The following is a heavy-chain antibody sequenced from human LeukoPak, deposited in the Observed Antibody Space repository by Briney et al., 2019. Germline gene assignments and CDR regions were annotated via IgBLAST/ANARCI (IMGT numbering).Heavy chain of an antibody. CDR2: IYYTGTT. D-gene: IGHD3-3*01. Sequence: SETLSLTCTVSGGSISGYYWNWIRQPPGKGLEWIGYIYYTGTTNYNPSLKSRVTISVDTSKNQFSLKLSSVTAADTAVYYCARDFWSGPGYWGQGTLVTVSS. V-gene: IGHV4-59*01. J-gene: IGHJ4*02. CDR1: GGSISGYY. CDR3: ARDFWSGPGY.